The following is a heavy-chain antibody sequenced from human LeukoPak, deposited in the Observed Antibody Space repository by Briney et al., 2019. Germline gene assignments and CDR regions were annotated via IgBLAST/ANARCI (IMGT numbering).Heavy chain of an antibody. Sequence: ASVKVSCKVSGYTLTELSMHWVRQAPGKGLEWMGGFDPEDGETIYAQKFQGRVTMTEDTSTDTAYMELSGLRSEDTAVYYCATWAPTSSGYFDYWGQGTLVTVSS. V-gene: IGHV1-24*01. CDR2: FDPEDGET. CDR3: ATWAPTSSGYFDY. D-gene: IGHD3-10*01. CDR1: GYTLTELS. J-gene: IGHJ4*02.